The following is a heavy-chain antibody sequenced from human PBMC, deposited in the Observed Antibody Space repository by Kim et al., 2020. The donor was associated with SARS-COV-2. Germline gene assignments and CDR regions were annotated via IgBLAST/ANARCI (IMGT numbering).Heavy chain of an antibody. J-gene: IGHJ6*02. D-gene: IGHD1-26*01. CDR3: ARERSTSWYYFYGMDV. CDR1: GFSFSSYG. V-gene: IGHV3-33*01. CDR2: IWYDGSNK. Sequence: GSLRLSCAASGFSFSSYGMHWVRQAPGKGLEWVAIIWYDGSNKYYTDSVKGRFNISRDNSNNTLYLQMSGLRAEDTAVYYCARERSTSWYYFYGMDVWG.